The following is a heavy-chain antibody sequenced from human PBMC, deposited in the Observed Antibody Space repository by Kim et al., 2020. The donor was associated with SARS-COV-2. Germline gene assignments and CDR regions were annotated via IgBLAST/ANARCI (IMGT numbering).Heavy chain of an antibody. V-gene: IGHV4-39*01. CDR1: GGSISSSSYY. CDR2: IYYSGST. CDR3: ARLTYYYDSSGYLGG. J-gene: IGHJ4*02. Sequence: SETLSLTCTVSGGSISSSSYYWGWIRQPPGKGLEWIGSIYYSGSTYYNPSLKSRVTISVDTSKNQFSLKLSSVTAADTAVYYCARLTYYYDSSGYLGGWGQGTLVTVSS. D-gene: IGHD3-22*01.